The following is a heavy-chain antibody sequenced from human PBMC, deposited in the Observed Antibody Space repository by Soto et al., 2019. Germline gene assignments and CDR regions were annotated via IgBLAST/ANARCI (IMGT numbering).Heavy chain of an antibody. CDR1: GGSFSGYY. CDR2: INHSGST. V-gene: IGHV4-34*01. CDR3: ARDRRGGSYYYYYYGMDV. D-gene: IGHD1-26*01. J-gene: IGHJ6*02. Sequence: QVQLQQWGAGLLKPSETLSLTCAVYGGSFSGYYWSWIRQPPGKGLEWIGEINHSGSTNYNPSLKSRVTISVDTSKNQLSLKLSSVTAADTAVYYCARDRRGGSYYYYYYGMDVWGQGTTVTVSS.